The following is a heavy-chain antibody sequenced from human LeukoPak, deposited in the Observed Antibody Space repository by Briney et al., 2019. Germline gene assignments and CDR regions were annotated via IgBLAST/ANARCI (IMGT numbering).Heavy chain of an antibody. CDR2: IYWGDDK. J-gene: IGHJ4*02. V-gene: IGHV2-5*02. CDR3: AHNIRYCDWLLSGGTAGFDY. CDR1: GFSLSTSGVG. D-gene: IGHD3-9*01. Sequence: SGPTLVTPTQTLTLTCTFSGFSLSTSGVGVGWIRQPPGKALEWLALIYWGDDKRYSPSLKSSLTITKDTSKNQVVLTMTNMDPVDTSTYYCAHNIRYCDWLLSGGTAGFDYWGQGTLVTV.